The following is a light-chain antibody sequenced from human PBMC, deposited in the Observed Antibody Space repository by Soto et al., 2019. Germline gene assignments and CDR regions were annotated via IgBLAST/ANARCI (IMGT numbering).Light chain of an antibody. J-gene: IGLJ1*01. CDR3: QSYDCGLSGGV. CDR1: SSNIGAGYD. V-gene: IGLV1-40*01. CDR2: NNN. Sequence: QSVLTQPPSVSGAPGRRVTISCTGSSSNIGAGYDVHWYQQLPGTAPKLLIYNNNNRPSGVPDRFSGSKSATSASLAITGLQAEDEADYYCQSYDCGLSGGVFGTGTKVTVL.